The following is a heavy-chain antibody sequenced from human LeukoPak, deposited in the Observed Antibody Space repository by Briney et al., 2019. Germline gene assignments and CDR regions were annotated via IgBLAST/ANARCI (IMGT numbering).Heavy chain of an antibody. J-gene: IGHJ4*02. V-gene: IGHV3-23*01. CDR2: ISGSGGST. D-gene: IGHD6-13*01. Sequence: GGSLRLSCAASGFTFSSYAMSWVRQAPGKGLEWVSAISGSGGSTYYADSVKGRFTISRDNSKNTLYLQMSSLRAEDTAVYYCANPMYSSSWYEVRYWGQGTLVTVSS. CDR1: GFTFSSYA. CDR3: ANPMYSSSWYEVRY.